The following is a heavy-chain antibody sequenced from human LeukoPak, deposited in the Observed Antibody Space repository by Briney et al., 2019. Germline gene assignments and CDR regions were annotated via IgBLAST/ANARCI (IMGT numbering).Heavy chain of an antibody. CDR1: GYTFTSYY. CDR3: ARGEDPYYYYYGMDV. J-gene: IGHJ6*02. CDR2: INPSGGST. V-gene: IGHV1-46*01. Sequence: GASVKVSCKASGYTFTSYYMHWVRQAPGHGLEWMGIINPSGGSTSYAQKFQGRVTMTRDTSTSTVYMELSSLRSEDTAVYYCARGEDPYYYYYGMDVWGQGTTVTVSS.